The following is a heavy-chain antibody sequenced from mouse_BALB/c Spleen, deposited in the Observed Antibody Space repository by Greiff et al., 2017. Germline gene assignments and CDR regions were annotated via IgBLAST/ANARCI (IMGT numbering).Heavy chain of an antibody. D-gene: IGHD2-4*01. J-gene: IGHJ4*01. CDR3: ARHGDDYEVYAMDY. CDR1: GFAFSSYD. CDR2: ISSGGGST. Sequence: EVKLMESGGGLVKPGGSLKLSCAASGFAFSSYDMSWVRQTPEKRLEWVAYISSGGGSTYYPDTVKGRFTISRDNAKNTLYLQMSSLKSEDTAMYYCARHGDDYEVYAMDYWGQGTSVTVSS. V-gene: IGHV5-12-1*01.